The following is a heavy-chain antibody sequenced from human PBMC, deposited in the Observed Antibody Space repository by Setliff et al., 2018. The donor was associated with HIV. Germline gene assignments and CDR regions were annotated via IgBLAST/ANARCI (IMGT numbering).Heavy chain of an antibody. CDR1: GFSLSPRGMS. CDR3: ARGSESWTYFDN. Sequence: ASGPTLVNPTQTLTLTCTFSGFSLSPRGMSVSWIRQPPGKALEWLASIDWDDAKYYRTSLKTRLTISKDTSKNQVVLTMTNMDPVDTATYYCARGSESWTYFDNFGPGTLVTVSP. CDR2: IDWDDAK. D-gene: IGHD3-10*01. V-gene: IGHV2-70*11. J-gene: IGHJ4*02.